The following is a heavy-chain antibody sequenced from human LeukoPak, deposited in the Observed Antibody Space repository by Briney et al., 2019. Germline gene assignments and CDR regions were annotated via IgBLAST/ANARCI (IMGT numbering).Heavy chain of an antibody. V-gene: IGHV3-33*06. CDR1: GFTFSSYG. D-gene: IGHD6-13*01. Sequence: GRSLRLSCAASGFTFSSYGMHWVRQAPGKGLEWVAVIWYDGSNKYYADSVKGRFTISRDNSKNTLCLQMNSLRAEDTAVYYCAKDLVGSSSWIDYWGQGTLVTVS. CDR2: IWYDGSNK. J-gene: IGHJ4*02. CDR3: AKDLVGSSSWIDY.